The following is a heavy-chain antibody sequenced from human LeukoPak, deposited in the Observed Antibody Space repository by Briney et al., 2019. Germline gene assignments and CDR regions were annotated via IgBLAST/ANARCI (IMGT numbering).Heavy chain of an antibody. J-gene: IGHJ4*02. CDR2: IWYDGSNK. CDR3: TKSSGYIYGWDTLYYYFDY. D-gene: IGHD5-18*01. V-gene: IGHV3-33*06. CDR1: GFTFSSYG. Sequence: GRSLRLSCAASGFTFSSYGMHWVRQAPGKGLEWVAVIWYDGSNKYYADSVKGRFTISRDNSKNTLYLQMNSLRAEDTAVYYCTKSSGYIYGWDTLYYYFDYWGQGTLATVSS.